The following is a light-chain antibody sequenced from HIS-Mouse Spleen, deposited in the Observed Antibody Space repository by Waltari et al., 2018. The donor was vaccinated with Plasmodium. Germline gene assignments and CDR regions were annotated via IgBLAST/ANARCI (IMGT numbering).Light chain of an antibody. CDR2: GPS. CDR3: QQYNNWSFT. Sequence: EIVMTQSPATLSVSPGERATLSCRASQSVSSNLDWYKQKPGQATRLRIYGPSTRATGIPARFSGSGAGTECTLTIISLQSEDFAVYYCQQYNNWSFTFGPGTKVDIK. J-gene: IGKJ3*01. CDR1: QSVSSN. V-gene: IGKV3-15*01.